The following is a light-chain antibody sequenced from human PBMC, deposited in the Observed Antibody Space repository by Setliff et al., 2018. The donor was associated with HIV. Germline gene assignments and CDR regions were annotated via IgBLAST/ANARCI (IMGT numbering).Light chain of an antibody. CDR3: GSYASTIWV. Sequence: QSALAQPASVSGSPGQSITISCTGTSSDVGGYNYVSWYQQHPGKAPKVVIYDVSSRPSGVSNRFSGSKSGNTASLTISGLQPEDEATYYCGSYASTIWVFGGGTKVTV. J-gene: IGLJ3*02. CDR2: DVS. V-gene: IGLV2-14*03. CDR1: SSDVGGYNY.